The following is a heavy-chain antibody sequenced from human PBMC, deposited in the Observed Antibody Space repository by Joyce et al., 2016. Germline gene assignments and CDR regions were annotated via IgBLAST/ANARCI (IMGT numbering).Heavy chain of an antibody. CDR2: NTPMLGTT. V-gene: IGHV1-69*01. CDR3: AREAGDRAFTYFDL. D-gene: IGHD2-21*02. CDR1: GGTFSNFI. Sequence: QVQLVQSGAEVKKPGSSVKVSCKASGGTFSNFIISWVRQAPGQGPEWMGGNTPMLGTTNNAQKFQGRVTITADESTSTVDMELSSLTSEDTAVYYCAREAGDRAFTYFDLWGRGTLVTVSS. J-gene: IGHJ2*01.